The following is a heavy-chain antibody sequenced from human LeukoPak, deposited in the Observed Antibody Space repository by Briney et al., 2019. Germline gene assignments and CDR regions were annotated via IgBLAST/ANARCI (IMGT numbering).Heavy chain of an antibody. CDR3: ARDDTSGSNYWFDP. J-gene: IGHJ5*02. CDR2: INPKTGGT. D-gene: IGHD1-26*01. V-gene: IGHV1-2*02. CDR1: GYTFSGYF. Sequence: GASVKVSCKASGYTFSGYFVHWVRQAPGQGLEWMGWINPKTGGTNYAQKFQGRVTMTRDTSISTAYMELSRLKSDDTAVYYCARDDTSGSNYWFDPWGRGTLVTVSP.